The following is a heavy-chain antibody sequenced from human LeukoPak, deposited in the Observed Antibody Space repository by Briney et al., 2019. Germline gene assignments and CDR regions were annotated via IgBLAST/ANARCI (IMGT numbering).Heavy chain of an antibody. D-gene: IGHD3-3*02. Sequence: GGSLRLACAASGFTFSSYSMNWVRQAPGKGLEWVSSISSSSSYIYYADSVKGRFTIPRDNAKNSLYSQMNSLRAEDTAVYYCARARQLYKHNWFDPWGQGTLVTVSS. CDR1: GFTFSSYS. V-gene: IGHV3-21*01. CDR2: ISSSSSYI. J-gene: IGHJ5*02. CDR3: ARARQLYKHNWFDP.